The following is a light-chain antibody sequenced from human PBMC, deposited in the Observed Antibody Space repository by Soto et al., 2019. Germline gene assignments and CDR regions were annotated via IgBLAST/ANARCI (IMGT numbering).Light chain of an antibody. CDR1: QRLSASD. CDR3: QQYGSSPLIT. V-gene: IGKV3-20*01. CDR2: GVS. J-gene: IGKJ5*01. Sequence: TVLTQSPGTLSVSPGERASLSCRASQRLSASDIAWYQQKPGQAPKFLIYGVSSRATGIPDRFSGSGSGTDFTLTISRLEPEDFAVYHCQQYGSSPLITFGQGTRLEIK.